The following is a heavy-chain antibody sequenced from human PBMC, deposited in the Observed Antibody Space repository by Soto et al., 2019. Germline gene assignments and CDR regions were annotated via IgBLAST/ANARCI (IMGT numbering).Heavy chain of an antibody. V-gene: IGHV3-23*01. CDR3: AKALYGGFTY. J-gene: IGHJ4*02. D-gene: IGHD3-10*01. Sequence: LRLSCAASGFTFSVYAMSWVRQAPGKGLEWVSGISGSGDSTHYADSVKGRFTVSRDNSKSMLYLQTNSLRAEDTAIYYCAKALYGGFTYWGQGTLGTVSS. CDR2: ISGSGDST. CDR1: GFTFSVYA.